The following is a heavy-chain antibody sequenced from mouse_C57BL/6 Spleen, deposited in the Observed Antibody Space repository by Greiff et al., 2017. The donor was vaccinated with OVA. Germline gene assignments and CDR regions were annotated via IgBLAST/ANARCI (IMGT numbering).Heavy chain of an antibody. CDR2: IRNKANGYTT. D-gene: IGHD4-1*01. J-gene: IGHJ2*01. Sequence: DVKLVESGGGLVQPGGSLSLSCAASGFTFTDYYMSWVRQPPGKALEWLGFIRNKANGYTTEYSASVKGRFTISRDNSQSILYLQMNALRAEDSATYYCASHSWDGRDYFDYWGQGTTLTVSA. CDR3: ASHSWDGRDYFDY. V-gene: IGHV7-3*01. CDR1: GFTFTDYY.